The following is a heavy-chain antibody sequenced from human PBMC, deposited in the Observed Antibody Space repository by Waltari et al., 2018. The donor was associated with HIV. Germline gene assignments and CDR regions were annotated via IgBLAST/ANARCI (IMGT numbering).Heavy chain of an antibody. Sequence: QVQLVESGGGVVQPGRSLRLSCAASGFTFSSYGMHWVRQAPGKGLGWLAITVYEGSMKYYANYVKGRFTISRHNSKNALYLQMNSLRAEDTARYYCAKDQGGGYKDPYFDYCGQGTLVPVSS. D-gene: IGHD5-12*01. CDR1: GFTFSSYG. J-gene: IGHJ4*02. CDR3: AKDQGGGYKDPYFDY. V-gene: IGHV3-30*18. CDR2: TVYEGSMK.